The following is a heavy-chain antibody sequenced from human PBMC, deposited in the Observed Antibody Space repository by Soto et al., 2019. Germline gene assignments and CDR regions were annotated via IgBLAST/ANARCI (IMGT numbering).Heavy chain of an antibody. CDR1: DGSTSNFY. CDR3: ARAPMVLTRSYFDS. J-gene: IGHJ4*02. V-gene: IGHV4-59*01. CDR2: ISSSGNT. D-gene: IGHD3-22*01. Sequence: SETLSLTCTVSDGSTSNFYWSWIRQPPVKGLEWIGYISSSGNTNYNPSLKSRVSISVDTSKNQFSLNLTSVTAADTGVYYCARAPMVLTRSYFDSWGQGTQVTSPQ.